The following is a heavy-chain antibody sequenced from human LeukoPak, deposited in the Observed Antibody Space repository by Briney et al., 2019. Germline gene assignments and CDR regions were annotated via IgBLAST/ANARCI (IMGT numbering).Heavy chain of an antibody. J-gene: IGHJ4*02. V-gene: IGHV3-7*01. D-gene: IGHD4-17*01. CDR2: INGDGSEE. CDR1: GFPFNTFW. CDR3: ARGYYGDQRQ. Sequence: GGSLRLSCVGSGFPFNTFWINWVRHTPGEGLEWVANINGDGSEENYADSVKGRFTISRDNAKNSVYLQMNSLRADDTGVYFCARGYYGDQRQWGQGTLVTVSS.